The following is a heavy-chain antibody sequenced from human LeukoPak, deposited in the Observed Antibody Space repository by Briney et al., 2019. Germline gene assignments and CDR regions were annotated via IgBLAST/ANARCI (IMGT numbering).Heavy chain of an antibody. CDR1: GGSISSSSYY. CDR2: ICYSGST. CDR3: ARGWKWELPSH. Sequence: PSETLSLTCTASGGSISSSSYYWGWIRQPPGKGLEWIGSICYSGSTYYNPSLKSRVTISVDTSKNQFSLKLSSVTAADTAVYYCARGWKWELPSHWGQGTLVTVSS. V-gene: IGHV4-39*07. D-gene: IGHD1-26*01. J-gene: IGHJ4*02.